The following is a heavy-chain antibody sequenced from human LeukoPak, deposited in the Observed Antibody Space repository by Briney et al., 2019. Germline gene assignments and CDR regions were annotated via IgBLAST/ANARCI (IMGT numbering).Heavy chain of an antibody. J-gene: IGHJ4*02. D-gene: IGHD6-13*01. Sequence: SETLSLTCTVSGGSIGSSSYYWGWIRQPPGKGLEWIGSIYYSGSTYYNPSLKSRVTISVDTSKNQFSLKLSSVTAADTAVYYCARVGKQQLAYYFDYWGQGTLVTVSS. CDR2: IYYSGST. CDR3: ARVGKQQLAYYFDY. CDR1: GGSIGSSSYY. V-gene: IGHV4-39*07.